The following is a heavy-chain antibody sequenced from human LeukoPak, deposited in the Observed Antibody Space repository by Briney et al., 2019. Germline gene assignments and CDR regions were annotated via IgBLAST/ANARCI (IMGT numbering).Heavy chain of an antibody. V-gene: IGHV1-69*05. CDR3: ARDGYHYLDY. Sequence: GASVKVSCKASGYTFTGYYMHWVRQAPGQGLEWMGGIIPIFGTANYAQKFQGRVTITTDESTSTAYMELSSLRSEDTAVYYCARDGYHYLDYWGQGTLVTVSS. CDR2: IIPIFGTA. D-gene: IGHD5-12*01. J-gene: IGHJ4*02. CDR1: GYTFTGYY.